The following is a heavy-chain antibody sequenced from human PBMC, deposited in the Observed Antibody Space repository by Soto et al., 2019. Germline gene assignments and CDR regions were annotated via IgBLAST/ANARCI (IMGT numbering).Heavy chain of an antibody. Sequence: QVHLVQSGAEVLNPGASVKVSCQASGYTFTTYGVSWVRQAPGEGLEWMGWIGGHNLNAHYAQRLQGRVTLTTETSTSTAYMELRSLRSDDTAVYYCARDGGPFSNTPPFYYYGMDVWGQGTSVTVSS. D-gene: IGHD3-10*01. V-gene: IGHV1-18*04. CDR2: IGGHNLNA. J-gene: IGHJ6*02. CDR1: GYTFTTYG. CDR3: ARDGGPFSNTPPFYYYGMDV.